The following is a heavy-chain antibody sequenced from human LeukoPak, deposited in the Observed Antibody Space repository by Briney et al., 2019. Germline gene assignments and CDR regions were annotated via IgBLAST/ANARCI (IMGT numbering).Heavy chain of an antibody. J-gene: IGHJ4*02. CDR2: ISGSGGST. V-gene: IGHV3-23*01. D-gene: IGHD3-10*01. CDR1: GFTFSSYA. CDR3: AKRVEDSFGELSY. Sequence: PGGSLRLSCAASGFTFSSYAMSWVRQAPGKGLEWVSAISGSGGSTYYADSVKGRFTISRDNSKNTLYVQMNRLRAEDTAVYYCAKRVEDSFGELSYWGQGTLVTVSS.